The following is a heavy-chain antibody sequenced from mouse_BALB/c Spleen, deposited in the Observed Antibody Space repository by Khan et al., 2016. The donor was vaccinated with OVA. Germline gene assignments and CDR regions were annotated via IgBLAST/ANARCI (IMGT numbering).Heavy chain of an antibody. V-gene: IGHV5-17*02. CDR1: GFTFSSFG. Sequence: EVQGVESGGGLVQPGGSRKLSCVASGFTFSSFGMHWVRQAPEKGLEWVAYISGDSYTIYYTDTVKGRFTISRDNPKNTLFLQMTSLRSEDMAMYYCARSYFYGYYFDQWGQGTTLTVSS. CDR3: ARSYFYGYYFDQ. CDR2: ISGDSYTI. D-gene: IGHD1-1*01. J-gene: IGHJ2*01.